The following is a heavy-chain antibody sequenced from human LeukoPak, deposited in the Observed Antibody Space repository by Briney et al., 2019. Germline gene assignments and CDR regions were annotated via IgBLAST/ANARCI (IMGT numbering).Heavy chain of an antibody. CDR1: GGSISSSSYY. Sequence: SETLSLTCTVSGGSISSSSYYWGWIRQPPGKGLEWIGSIYYSGSTYYNPSLKSRVTISVDTSKNQFSLNLSSVTAADTAVYYCARLYYDSSGYYQICYFDYWGQGTLVTISS. CDR2: IYYSGST. J-gene: IGHJ4*02. D-gene: IGHD3-22*01. CDR3: ARLYYDSSGYYQICYFDY. V-gene: IGHV4-39*01.